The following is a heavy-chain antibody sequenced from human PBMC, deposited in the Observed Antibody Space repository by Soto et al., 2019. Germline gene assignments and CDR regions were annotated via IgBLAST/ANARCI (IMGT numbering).Heavy chain of an antibody. Sequence: GSLRLSCAASGFTFNNYAMNWVRQAPGKGLEWVATISGTGGSTYYADSVKGRFTISRDNSKSTLYLQMNSLRVEDTAVYYCAKDRLGGNFDYXGQGTQVTVSS. CDR1: GFTFNNYA. CDR3: AKDRLGGNFDY. CDR2: ISGTGGST. V-gene: IGHV3-23*01. J-gene: IGHJ4*02.